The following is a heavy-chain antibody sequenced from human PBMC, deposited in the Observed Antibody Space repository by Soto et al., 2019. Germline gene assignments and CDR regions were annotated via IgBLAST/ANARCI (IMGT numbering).Heavy chain of an antibody. Sequence: GGSLRLSCAASGFTFSSYDMHWVRHDTGKGLEWVSAIGTAGDTYYPGSVKGRFTISRENAKNSLYLQMNSLRAGDTAVYYCARGKYGSGSPFDYWGQGNLVTVS. V-gene: IGHV3-13*04. CDR3: ARGKYGSGSPFDY. CDR2: IGTAGDT. D-gene: IGHD3-10*01. J-gene: IGHJ4*02. CDR1: GFTFSSYD.